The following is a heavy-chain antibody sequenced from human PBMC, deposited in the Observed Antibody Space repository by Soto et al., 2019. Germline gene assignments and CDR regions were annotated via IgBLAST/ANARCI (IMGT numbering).Heavy chain of an antibody. CDR2: IFYSGST. D-gene: IGHD2-8*01. J-gene: IGHJ4*02. CDR1: GGSLSSSSW. V-gene: IGHV4-4*02. Sequence: SETLSLTCAVSGGSLSSSSWWSWVRQPPGKTLEWLGEIFYSGSTKYNPSLNSRVTISADQSKNDFSMRLSSVTAADTAVYYCVHHGGVPYYHDFWGQGMLVTAPQ. CDR3: VHHGGVPYYHDF.